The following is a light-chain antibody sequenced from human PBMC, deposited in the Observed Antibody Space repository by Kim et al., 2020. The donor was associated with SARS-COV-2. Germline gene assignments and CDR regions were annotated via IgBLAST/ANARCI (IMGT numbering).Light chain of an antibody. V-gene: IGLV3-9*01. CDR3: QVWDSNTVI. J-gene: IGLJ2*01. Sequence: SVALGQTAKIFCGGNNIGGKHVHWYQQRPGQALVTVIYRNNNLPSGIPERFSGSNSGNAATLSISRVQVGDEAVYFCQVWDSNTVIFGGGTQLTVL. CDR2: RNN. CDR1: NIGGKH.